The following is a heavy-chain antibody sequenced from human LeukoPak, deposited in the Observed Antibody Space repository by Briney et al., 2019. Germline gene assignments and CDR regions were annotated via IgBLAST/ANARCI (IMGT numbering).Heavy chain of an antibody. Sequence: NPSETLSLTCTVSGASSTSYYWSWIRQLPGKGLEWIGYIYYSGSTNYNPSLKSRVIISVDTSKNQFSLKLSSVSAADTAVYYCARHGAAAAGDYFYYYLDVWGKGTTVTVSS. CDR1: GASSTSYY. CDR3: ARHGAAAAGDYFYYYLDV. J-gene: IGHJ6*03. CDR2: IYYSGST. V-gene: IGHV4-59*08. D-gene: IGHD6-13*01.